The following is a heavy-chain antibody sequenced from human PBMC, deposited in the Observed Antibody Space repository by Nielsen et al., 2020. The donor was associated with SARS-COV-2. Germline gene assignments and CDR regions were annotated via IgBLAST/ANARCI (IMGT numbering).Heavy chain of an antibody. CDR3: ARESLRFFGPHSSRGKFDY. Sequence: WVRQAPGQGLEWMGWISAYNGNTNYAQKLQGRVTMTTDTSTSTAYMELRSLRSDDTAAYYCARESLRFFGPHSSRGKFDYWGQGTLVTVSS. J-gene: IGHJ4*02. D-gene: IGHD3-3*01. V-gene: IGHV1-18*01. CDR2: ISAYNGNT.